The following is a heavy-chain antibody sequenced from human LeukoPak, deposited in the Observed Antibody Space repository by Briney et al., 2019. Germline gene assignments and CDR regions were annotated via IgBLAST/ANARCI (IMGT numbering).Heavy chain of an antibody. D-gene: IGHD5-18*01. V-gene: IGHV3-21*01. Sequence: PGGSLRLSCAASGFTFSTYSMNWVRQAPGKGLEWVSSISSGSSYIYYADSVRGRFTISRDNSKNTLYLQMNSLRAEEPAVYYCAKTPPPKPDVDTAMVTVDYWGQGTLVTVSS. CDR1: GFTFSTYS. J-gene: IGHJ4*02. CDR3: AKTPPPKPDVDTAMVTVDY. CDR2: ISSGSSYI.